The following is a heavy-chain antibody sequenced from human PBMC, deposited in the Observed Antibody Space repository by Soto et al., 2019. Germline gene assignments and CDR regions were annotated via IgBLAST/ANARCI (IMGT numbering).Heavy chain of an antibody. CDR2: IWYDGSNK. J-gene: IGHJ5*02. Sequence: GGSLRLSCAASGFTFSSYGMHWVRQAPGKGLEWVAVIWYDGSNKYYGDSVKGRFTISRDNSKNTLYLQMNSLRAEDTAVYYCARYACGGFVVLPAAIYCFDPWGQGTLVTVSS. CDR3: ARYACGGFVVLPAAIYCFDP. CDR1: GFTFSSYG. V-gene: IGHV3-33*01. D-gene: IGHD2-2*01.